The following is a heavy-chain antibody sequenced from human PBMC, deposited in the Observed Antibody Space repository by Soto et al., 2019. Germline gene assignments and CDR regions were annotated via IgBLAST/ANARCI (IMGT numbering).Heavy chain of an antibody. V-gene: IGHV4-34*01. Sequence: QVQLQQWGAGLLKPSETLSLTCAVYGGSFSGYYWSWIRQPPGKGLEWIGEINHSGSTNYNPSLKSRVTISVDTAKNQFSLKLSSVTAADTAVYYCERGGGIAVAGTGGWFDPWGQGTLVTVSS. D-gene: IGHD6-19*01. J-gene: IGHJ5*02. CDR2: INHSGST. CDR3: ERGGGIAVAGTGGWFDP. CDR1: GGSFSGYY.